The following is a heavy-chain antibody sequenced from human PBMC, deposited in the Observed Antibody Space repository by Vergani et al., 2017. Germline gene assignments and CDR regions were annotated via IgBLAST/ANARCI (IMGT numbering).Heavy chain of an antibody. CDR1: GYTFTSYY. V-gene: IGHV1-46*01. D-gene: IGHD3-10*01. Sequence: QVQLVQSGAEVKKPGASVKVSCKASGYTFTSYYMHWVRQAPGQGLEWMGIINPSGGSTSYAQKFQGRVTMTRDTSTSTVYMELSSLRSEDTAVYYCAREAAFGELLYYYFDYWGQGTLVTVSS. CDR2: INPSGGST. CDR3: AREAAFGELLYYYFDY. J-gene: IGHJ4*02.